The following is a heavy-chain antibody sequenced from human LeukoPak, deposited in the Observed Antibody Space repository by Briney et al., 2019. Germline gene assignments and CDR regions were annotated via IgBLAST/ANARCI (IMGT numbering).Heavy chain of an antibody. CDR1: GFTSSSYW. CDR3: AAGSGWSIEY. J-gene: IGHJ4*02. Sequence: PGGSLRLSCAASGFTSSSYWMSWVRQAPGKGLEWVANIKHDGSERNYMESVKGRFTISRDNANNSLHLQMNNLRAEDTAVYYCAAGSGWSIEYWGQGTPVTVSS. D-gene: IGHD6-19*01. V-gene: IGHV3-7*03. CDR2: IKHDGSER.